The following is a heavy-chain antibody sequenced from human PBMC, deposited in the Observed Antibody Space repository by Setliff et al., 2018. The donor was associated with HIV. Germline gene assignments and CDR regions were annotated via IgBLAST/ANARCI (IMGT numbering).Heavy chain of an antibody. CDR3: VRDRDWAFDY. V-gene: IGHV3-48*01. CDR1: GFTFSSYS. D-gene: IGHD3-9*01. CDR2: NGIINGAK. J-gene: IGHJ4*02. Sequence: LRLSCAAPGFTFSSYSMNWVRQAPGKGLEWISYNGIINGAKHYADSMEGRFTISRDDAKNSLYLQMDSLRAEDTAVYYCVRDRDWAFDYWGQGTLVTVSS.